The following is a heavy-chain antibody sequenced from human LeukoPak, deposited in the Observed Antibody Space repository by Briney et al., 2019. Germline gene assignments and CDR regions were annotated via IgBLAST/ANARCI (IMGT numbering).Heavy chain of an antibody. J-gene: IGHJ3*02. CDR1: GFTFSSYS. Sequence: GGSLRLSCAASGFTFSSYSMNWVRQAPEKGLEWVSSISSSSSYIYYADSVKGRFTIPRDNAKNSLYLQMNSLRAEDTAVYYCARGFHDYGDYVDAFDIWGQGTMVTVSS. CDR2: ISSSSSYI. D-gene: IGHD4-17*01. V-gene: IGHV3-21*01. CDR3: ARGFHDYGDYVDAFDI.